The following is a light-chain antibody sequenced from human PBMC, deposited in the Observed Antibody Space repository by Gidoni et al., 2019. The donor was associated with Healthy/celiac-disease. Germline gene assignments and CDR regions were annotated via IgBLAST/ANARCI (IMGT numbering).Light chain of an antibody. Sequence: QSALTQPRSVSGSPGQSVTISCTGTSSDVGGYNYVSWYQPLPGNAPKLMLYDVSKRPSGVPDLFSSSKSGNTASLTISGLHAEDEADYYCCSYAGSYTLVFGGGTKLTVL. V-gene: IGLV2-11*01. J-gene: IGLJ3*02. CDR3: CSYAGSYTLV. CDR1: SSDVGGYNY. CDR2: DVS.